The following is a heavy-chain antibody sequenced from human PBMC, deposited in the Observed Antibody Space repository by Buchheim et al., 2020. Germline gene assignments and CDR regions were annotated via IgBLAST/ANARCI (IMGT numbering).Heavy chain of an antibody. J-gene: IGHJ6*02. CDR3: ARASGSGSSFYTYYYYYGMDV. D-gene: IGHD3-10*01. V-gene: IGHV3-7*04. Sequence: VQLVESGGGVVQPGGSLRLSCAASGFTFSSYWMSWVRQAPGKGLEWVANIKQDGSEKYYVDSVKGRFTISRDNAKNSLSLQMNSQRAEDTDVYYCARASGSGSSFYTYYYYYGMDVWGQGTT. CDR2: IKQDGSEK. CDR1: GFTFSSYW.